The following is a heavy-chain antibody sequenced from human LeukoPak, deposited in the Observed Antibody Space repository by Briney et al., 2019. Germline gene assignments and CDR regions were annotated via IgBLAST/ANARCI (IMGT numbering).Heavy chain of an antibody. D-gene: IGHD6-19*01. J-gene: IGHJ5*02. CDR2: IYYSGST. Sequence: SETLSLTCTVSGGSISSYYWSWIRQPPGKGLEWIGYIYYSGSTNYNPSLKSRVTISVDTSKNQFSLKLSSVTAADTAVYYCARGYSSGWYRWFDPWGQGTLVTVSS. V-gene: IGHV4-59*01. CDR1: GGSISSYY. CDR3: ARGYSSGWYRWFDP.